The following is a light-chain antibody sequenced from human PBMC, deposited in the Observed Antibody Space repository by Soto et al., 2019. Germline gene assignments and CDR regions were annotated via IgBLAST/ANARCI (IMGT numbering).Light chain of an antibody. CDR2: AAS. J-gene: IGKJ1*01. V-gene: IGKV1-39*01. Sequence: DIQMTQSQSSLSASVGDRVTITCRASQSISSYLNWYQQKPGKDPKLLIYAASSLQSGVPSRFSGSGSGTDFTLTISSLQPEDFATYYCQQSYSTPWTFGQGTKVEIK. CDR1: QSISSY. CDR3: QQSYSTPWT.